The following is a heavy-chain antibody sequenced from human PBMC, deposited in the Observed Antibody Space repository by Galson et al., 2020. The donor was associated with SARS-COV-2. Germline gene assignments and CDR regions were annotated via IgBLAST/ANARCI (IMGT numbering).Heavy chain of an antibody. CDR3: AKGQGSGSYSSPFDY. CDR1: GFTFSSYA. V-gene: IGHV3-23*01. J-gene: IGHJ4*02. Sequence: GGSLRLSCAASGFTFSSYAMSWVRQAPGTGLEWVSAISGSGGSTYYADSVKGRFTISRDNSKNTLYLQMNSLRAEDTAVYYCAKGQGSGSYSSPFDYWGQGTLVTVSS. D-gene: IGHD3-10*01. CDR2: ISGSGGST.